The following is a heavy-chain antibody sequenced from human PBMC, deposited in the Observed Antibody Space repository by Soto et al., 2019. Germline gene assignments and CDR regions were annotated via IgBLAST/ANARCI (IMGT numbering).Heavy chain of an antibody. CDR3: ARGIWEMATIRPENY. J-gene: IGHJ4*02. V-gene: IGHV3-49*03. Sequence: GGSLRLSCTGSGFTFGDYAMSWFRQAPGKGLEWVGFIRSKPYGVTAEYAASVKGRSTISRDDSKSIAYLQMNSLTTEDTAVYYCARGIWEMATIRPENYWGQGTPVTVSS. CDR1: GFTFGDYA. D-gene: IGHD5-12*01. CDR2: IRSKPYGVTA.